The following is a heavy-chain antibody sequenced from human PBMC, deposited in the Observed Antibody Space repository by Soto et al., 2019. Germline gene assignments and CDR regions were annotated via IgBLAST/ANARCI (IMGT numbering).Heavy chain of an antibody. CDR3: ARHRPVVVVPAANNWFDP. J-gene: IGHJ5*02. V-gene: IGHV4-39*01. Sequence: QLQLQESGPGLVKPSETLSLTCTVSGGSISSSSYYWGWIRQPPGKGLEWIGSIYYSGSTYYNPSLKSRVTLSVDTSKNQCSLKLSSVTDADTAVYYCARHRPVVVVPAANNWFDPWGQRTLVIVSS. D-gene: IGHD2-2*01. CDR2: IYYSGST. CDR1: GGSISSSSYY.